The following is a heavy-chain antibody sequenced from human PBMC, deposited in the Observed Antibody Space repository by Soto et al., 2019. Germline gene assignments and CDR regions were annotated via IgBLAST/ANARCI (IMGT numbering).Heavy chain of an antibody. CDR3: ARPPVFSRDHGMDV. CDR1: GFTLSSYG. J-gene: IGHJ6*02. D-gene: IGHD6-13*01. CDR2: IWYDGSNK. Sequence: GGSLRLSCAASGFTLSSYGMHWVRQAPGKGLEWVAVIWYDGSNKYYADSVKGRFTISRDNSKNTLYLQMNSLRAEDTAVYYCARPPVFSRDHGMDVWGQGTTVTVSS. V-gene: IGHV3-33*01.